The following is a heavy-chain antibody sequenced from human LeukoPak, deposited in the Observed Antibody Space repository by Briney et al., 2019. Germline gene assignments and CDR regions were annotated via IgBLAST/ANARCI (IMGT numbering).Heavy chain of an antibody. Sequence: SETLSLTCTVSGGSISSYYWSWIRQPPGKGLEWIGYIYYSGSTNYNPSLKSRVTISVDTSKNQFSLKLSSVTAADTAVYYCARDRGFRGSYFDYWGQGTLVTVSS. J-gene: IGHJ4*02. V-gene: IGHV4-59*01. CDR2: IYYSGST. CDR3: ARDRGFRGSYFDY. D-gene: IGHD1-26*01. CDR1: GGSISSYY.